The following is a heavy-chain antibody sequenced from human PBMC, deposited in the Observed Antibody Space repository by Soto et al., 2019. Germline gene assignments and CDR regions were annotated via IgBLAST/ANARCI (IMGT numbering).Heavy chain of an antibody. CDR1: GGSFSGYY. CDR2: INHSGST. CDR3: ARVFGSSHGPGHPHYFDY. D-gene: IGHD3-10*01. J-gene: IGHJ4*02. V-gene: IGHV4-34*09. Sequence: SETLSLTCAVYGGSFSGYYWSWIRQPPGKGLEWIGEINHSGSTNYNPSLKSRATISLDTSRNQFFLNLNSVTAADTAVYYCARVFGSSHGPGHPHYFDYWGQGTLVTVSS.